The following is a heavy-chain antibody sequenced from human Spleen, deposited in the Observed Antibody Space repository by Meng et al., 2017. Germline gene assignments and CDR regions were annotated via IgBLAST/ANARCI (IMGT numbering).Heavy chain of an antibody. CDR3: ARFAVGWQGTNYFDS. CDR2: MNPNSGNT. V-gene: IGHV1-8*03. CDR1: GYTFTSYD. J-gene: IGHJ4*02. Sequence: ASVKVSCKASGYTFTSYDINWVRQATGQGLEWMGWMNPNSGNTGYAQKFQGRVTITRNTSISTAYMELSSLRSEDTAVHYCARFAVGWQGTNYFDSWGQGTLVTVSS. D-gene: IGHD1/OR15-1a*01.